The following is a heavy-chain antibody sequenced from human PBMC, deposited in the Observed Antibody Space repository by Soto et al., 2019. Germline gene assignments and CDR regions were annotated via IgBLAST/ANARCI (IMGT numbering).Heavy chain of an antibody. CDR2: AYYRSRWYN. V-gene: IGHV6-1*01. Sequence: QVQLQQSGPGLVKPSQTLSLTCAISGDSVSSNSATWNWIRESPSRGLEWLGRAYYRSRWYNEYALSVKGRITINPDTSKNQFSLQLNSVTPEDTALYYCVRGMTSHFDYWGQGTLVTVSS. CDR3: VRGMTSHFDY. J-gene: IGHJ4*02. CDR1: GDSVSSNSAT. D-gene: IGHD2-21*02.